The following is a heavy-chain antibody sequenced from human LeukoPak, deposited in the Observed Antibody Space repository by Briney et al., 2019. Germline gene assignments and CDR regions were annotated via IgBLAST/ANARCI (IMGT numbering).Heavy chain of an antibody. J-gene: IGHJ4*02. V-gene: IGHV3-21*01. Sequence: PGASLRLSCAAAGCTLSNYIMNLVRQAPRKGLELVSFISSSSSYIYYADSVKGRFTISRDNAKNSLYLQMNSLRAEDTAVYYCARNSDWGCSGGTCYNYEGYWGQGTLVTVSS. CDR1: GCTLSNYI. CDR3: ARNSDWGCSGGTCYNYEGY. D-gene: IGHD2-15*01. CDR2: ISSSSSYI.